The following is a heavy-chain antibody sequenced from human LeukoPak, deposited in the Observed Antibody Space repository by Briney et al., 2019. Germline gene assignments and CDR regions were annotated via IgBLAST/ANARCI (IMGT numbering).Heavy chain of an antibody. CDR3: SRDFNGRNDF. Sequence: PGGSLRLSCAASGFTFSGNWMHWVRQGPGKGLVWVSRINPDGSRTDYAESVKGRFTISRDNAKNTLSLEMNSLGDEDTAVYYCSRDFNGRNDFWGQGTLVTVSS. CDR2: INPDGSRT. J-gene: IGHJ4*02. V-gene: IGHV3-74*01. D-gene: IGHD1-14*01. CDR1: GFTFSGNW.